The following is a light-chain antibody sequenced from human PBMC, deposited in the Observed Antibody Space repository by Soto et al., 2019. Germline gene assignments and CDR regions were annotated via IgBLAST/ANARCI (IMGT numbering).Light chain of an antibody. V-gene: IGKV2-28*01. CDR3: MQAVQTPIT. CDR1: QTLLRTNGYNY. CDR2: GGS. J-gene: IGKJ5*01. Sequence: DIVMTQSPLSLTVTPGEPASISCRSSQTLLRTNGYNYLRWYLQRPGQSPQLLIYGGSNGASGVPDRLSGSGSGTDFTLQISRVEVDDVGVYYCMQAVQTPITFGQGTRLEIK.